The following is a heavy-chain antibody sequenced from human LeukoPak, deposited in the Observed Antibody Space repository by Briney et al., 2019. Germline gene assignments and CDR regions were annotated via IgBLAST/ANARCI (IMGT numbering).Heavy chain of an antibody. CDR2: IIPIFGTA. Sequence: EASVKVSCKASEGTFSSYAISWVRQAPGQGLEWMGGIIPIFGTANYAQKFQGRVTITADESTSTAYMELSSLRSEDTAVYYCARRVTTHYYYYGMDVWGQGTTVTVSS. V-gene: IGHV1-69*13. D-gene: IGHD4-11*01. J-gene: IGHJ6*02. CDR3: ARRVTTHYYYYGMDV. CDR1: EGTFSSYA.